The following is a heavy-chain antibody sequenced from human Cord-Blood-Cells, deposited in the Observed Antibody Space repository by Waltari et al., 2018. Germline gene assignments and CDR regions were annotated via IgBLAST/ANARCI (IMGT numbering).Heavy chain of an antibody. CDR2: IYYSGST. Sequence: QLQLQESGPGLVKPSETLSLTCTVSGGSISSSSYYWGWIRQPPGKGLEWIGRIYYSGSTYYTPSLKSRVTISVDTSKNQFSLKLSSVTAADTAVYYCARYTVVSSDYWGQGTLVTVSS. J-gene: IGHJ4*02. V-gene: IGHV4-39*01. CDR1: GGSISSSSYY. D-gene: IGHD3-22*01. CDR3: ARYTVVSSDY.